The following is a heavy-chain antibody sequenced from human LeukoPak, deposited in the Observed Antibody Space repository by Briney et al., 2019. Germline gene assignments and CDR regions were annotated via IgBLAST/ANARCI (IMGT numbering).Heavy chain of an antibody. CDR1: GGSFSGYY. CDR2: INHSGST. J-gene: IGHJ4*02. V-gene: IGHV4-34*01. D-gene: IGHD3-10*01. Sequence: SETLSLTCAVYGGSFSGYYWSWIRQPPGKGLEWIGEINHSGSTNYNPSLKSRVTISIDTSKNQFSLKLNSVTAADTAVYYCARGLSTMVRGATPPLLYYFDYWGQGTLVTVSS. CDR3: ARGLSTMVRGATPPLLYYFDY.